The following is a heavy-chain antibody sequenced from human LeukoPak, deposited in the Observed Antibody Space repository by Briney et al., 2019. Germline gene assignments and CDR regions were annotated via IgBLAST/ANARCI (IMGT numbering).Heavy chain of an antibody. V-gene: IGHV3-48*01. D-gene: IGHD6-19*01. CDR2: ISISSSTI. CDR1: GFPFSSYS. J-gene: IGHJ4*02. CDR3: ARSVAGSFDY. Sequence: GGSLRLSCAASGFPFSSYSMNWVRQAPGRGLEWVSYISISSSTIYYADSVKGRFTISRDNAKNSVYLQMKSLRAEDTAVYYCARSVAGSFDYWGQGTLVTVSS.